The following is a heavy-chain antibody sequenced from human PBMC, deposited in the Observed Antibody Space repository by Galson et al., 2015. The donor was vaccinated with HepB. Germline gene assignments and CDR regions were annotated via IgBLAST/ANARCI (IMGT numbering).Heavy chain of an antibody. D-gene: IGHD4-11*01. Sequence: SLRLSCAASGFTFSSYPMTWVRQAPGKGLEWVSAISGNGGSTFYADSVKGRFTISRDNSKNTLYLQMDSLRAEETAVYYCAKAGRDSNYYFDCWGQGTLVTVSS. CDR1: GFTFSSYP. J-gene: IGHJ4*02. CDR2: ISGNGGST. V-gene: IGHV3-23*01. CDR3: AKAGRDSNYYFDC.